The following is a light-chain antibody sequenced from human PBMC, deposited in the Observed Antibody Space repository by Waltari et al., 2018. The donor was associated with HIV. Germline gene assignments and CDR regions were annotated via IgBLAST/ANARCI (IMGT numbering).Light chain of an antibody. CDR1: NSNVGSDV. CDR3: AAWDARLNEYL. V-gene: IGLV1-44*01. J-gene: IGLJ1*01. CDR2: GDN. Sequence: QSVLTQPHSASGTPGQRVIIPCSGSNSNVGSDVVNWSQQLPGTAPQLLINGDNARPSGVPDRFSGSKSGASASLAISDLQSEDEAEYYCAAWDARLNEYLFGTGTKVTVL.